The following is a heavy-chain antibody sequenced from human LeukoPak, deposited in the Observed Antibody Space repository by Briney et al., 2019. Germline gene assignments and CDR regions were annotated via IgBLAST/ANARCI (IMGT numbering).Heavy chain of an antibody. Sequence: SETLSLTCTVSGGSISTYYWSWIRQPPGKGLEWIGYIYYSGSTSCNPSLKSRVTMSVDTSKNQFSLKLSSVTAADTAVYYCARDSGTTGEVKFDPWGQGTLVTVSS. V-gene: IGHV4-59*12. CDR1: GGSISTYY. CDR2: IYYSGST. D-gene: IGHD3-10*01. CDR3: ARDSGTTGEVKFDP. J-gene: IGHJ5*02.